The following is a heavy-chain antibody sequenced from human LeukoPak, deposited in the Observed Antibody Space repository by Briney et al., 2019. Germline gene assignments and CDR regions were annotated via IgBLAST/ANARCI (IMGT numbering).Heavy chain of an antibody. Sequence: KPGASVKVSCKASGYTFTSYGISWVRQAPGQGLEWMGWISVYNGNTNYTQKLQGRVTMTTDTSTSTAYMELRSLRSDDTAVYYCASNPDPGYSGYGNAYYYYYMDVWGKGTTVTVSS. D-gene: IGHD5-12*01. CDR1: GYTFTSYG. CDR3: ASNPDPGYSGYGNAYYYYYMDV. CDR2: ISVYNGNT. J-gene: IGHJ6*03. V-gene: IGHV1-18*01.